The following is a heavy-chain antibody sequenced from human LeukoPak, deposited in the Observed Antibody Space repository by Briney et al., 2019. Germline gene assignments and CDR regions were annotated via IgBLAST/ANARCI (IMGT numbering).Heavy chain of an antibody. D-gene: IGHD3-10*01. CDR2: ISWDGGST. V-gene: IGHV3-43*01. CDR3: AKDYWGGGYYYYMDV. J-gene: IGHJ6*03. CDR1: GFTFDDYT. Sequence: PGGSLRLSCAASGFTFDDYTMHWVRQAPGKGLEWVSLISWDGGSTYYADSVKGRFTISRDNSKNSLYLQMNSLRTEDTALYYCAKDYWGGGYYYYMDVWGKGTTVTVSS.